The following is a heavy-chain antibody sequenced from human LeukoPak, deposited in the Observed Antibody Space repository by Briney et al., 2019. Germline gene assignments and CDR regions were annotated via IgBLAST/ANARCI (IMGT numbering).Heavy chain of an antibody. V-gene: IGHV3-53*01. J-gene: IGHJ6*02. CDR3: ASDLIAVTERIYFGMDV. Sequence: GGSLRLSCAASGFIVSRRYMSWVRQAPGKGLEWVSVIYTDGSTYYAGSVKGRFTISRDNSRSTLYLQMNTLRAEDTAVYYCASDLIAVTERIYFGMDVWGQGTTVTVSS. D-gene: IGHD6-19*01. CDR2: IYTDGST. CDR1: GFIVSRRY.